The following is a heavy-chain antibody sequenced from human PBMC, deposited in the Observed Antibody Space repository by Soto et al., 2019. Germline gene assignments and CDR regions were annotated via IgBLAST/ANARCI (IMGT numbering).Heavy chain of an antibody. CDR3: ASRVGGDSSGWFRYYYFDY. Sequence: QVQLVQSGAEVKKPGSSVKVSCKASGGTFSSYAISWVRQAPGQGLEWMGGIIPIFGTANYAQRFQCRVTITADESTSTAYMERSSLRSEDTAVYYCASRVGGDSSGWFRYYYFDYWGQGALVTVSS. V-gene: IGHV1-69*01. CDR2: IIPIFGTA. J-gene: IGHJ4*02. D-gene: IGHD6-19*01. CDR1: GGTFSSYA.